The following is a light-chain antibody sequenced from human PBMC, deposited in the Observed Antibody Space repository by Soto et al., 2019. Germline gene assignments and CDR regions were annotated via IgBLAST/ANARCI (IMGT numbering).Light chain of an antibody. CDR3: QQYHKWPPQYT. CDR1: KTISDN. CDR2: GAF. J-gene: IGKJ2*01. V-gene: IGKV3-15*01. Sequence: EIEMTQSPATLSVSPGERVTLSCRASKTISDNLTWFQQKSGQAPRLLIHGAFKRATGVPDRFSGSGSGTEFSLTISSLQSEDSAVYYCQQYHKWPPQYTFGQGTKLQIK.